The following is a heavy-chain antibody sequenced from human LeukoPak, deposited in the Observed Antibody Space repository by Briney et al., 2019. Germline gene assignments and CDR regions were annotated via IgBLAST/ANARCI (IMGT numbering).Heavy chain of an antibody. CDR2: ISGSGGST. Sequence: PGGSLRLSCAASGFTFSSYAMSWVRQAPGKGLEWVSAISGSGGSTYYADSVKGRFTISRDNSKNTLYLQMNSLRAEDTAVYYCARTKKGPHDYSLNWFDPWGQGTLVTVSS. CDR1: GFTFSSYA. CDR3: ARTKKGPHDYSLNWFDP. V-gene: IGHV3-23*01. J-gene: IGHJ5*02. D-gene: IGHD4-11*01.